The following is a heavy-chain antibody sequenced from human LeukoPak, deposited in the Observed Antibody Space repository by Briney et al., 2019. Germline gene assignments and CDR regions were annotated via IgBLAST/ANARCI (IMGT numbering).Heavy chain of an antibody. CDR1: GFNVSTNY. J-gene: IGHJ4*02. Sequence: GGSLRLSCAASGFNVSTNYMTWIRQAPGKGLEWVSLIYGADAAYYAESVRGRFMISRDNLKNTLFLQMNSLRVEDTAVYYCVTSTGQQFIPYDYWGQGTHVTVSS. CDR3: VTSTGQQFIPYDY. D-gene: IGHD6-13*01. CDR2: IYGADAA. V-gene: IGHV3-66*02.